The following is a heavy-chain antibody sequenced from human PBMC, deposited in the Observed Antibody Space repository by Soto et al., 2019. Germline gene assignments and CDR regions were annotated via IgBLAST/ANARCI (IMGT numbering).Heavy chain of an antibody. V-gene: IGHV1-69*06. J-gene: IGHJ4*02. Sequence: SVKVSCKASGGTFSSYAISWVRQAPGQGLEWMGGIIPIFGTANYAQKFQGRVTITADKSTSTAYMELSSLRSEDTTVYYCARDHVTIFGVVIIFGYWGQGTLVTVSS. D-gene: IGHD3-3*01. CDR2: IIPIFGTA. CDR3: ARDHVTIFGVVIIFGY. CDR1: GGTFSSYA.